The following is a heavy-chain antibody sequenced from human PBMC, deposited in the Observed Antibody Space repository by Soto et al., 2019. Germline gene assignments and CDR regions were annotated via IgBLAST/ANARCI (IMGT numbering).Heavy chain of an antibody. CDR3: ARGSDYYYYGMDV. J-gene: IGHJ6*02. CDR1: GYTFTDYY. V-gene: IGHV1-2*02. CDR2: INPNTGAT. Sequence: QVPLVQSGAEVKKPGASVEVSCKASGYTFTDYYIHWVRQAPGQGLEWMGWINPNTGATNYAQQFQGRVTMTRDTSITTAYMELKRLRSDDTAVYYCARGSDYYYYGMDVWGQGTAVTVSS.